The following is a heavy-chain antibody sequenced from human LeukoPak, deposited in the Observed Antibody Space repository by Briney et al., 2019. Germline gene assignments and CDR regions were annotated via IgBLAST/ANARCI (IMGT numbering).Heavy chain of an antibody. V-gene: IGHV1-8*01. CDR1: GYTFTSYD. D-gene: IGHD5-18*01. Sequence: ASVKVSCKASGYTFTSYDINWVRQATGQGLEWMGWMNPNSGNTGYAQKFQGRVTMTRNTSISTAYMELSSLRSEDTAVYYCARGPGPLPLWHYYYYYGMDVWGQGTTVTVSS. J-gene: IGHJ6*02. CDR2: MNPNSGNT. CDR3: ARGPGPLPLWHYYYYYGMDV.